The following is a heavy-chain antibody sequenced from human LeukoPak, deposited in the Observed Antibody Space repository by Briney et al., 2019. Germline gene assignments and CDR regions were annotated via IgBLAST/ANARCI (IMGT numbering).Heavy chain of an antibody. CDR3: ARGTYYYDSSGYYYSYPSQYYFDY. Sequence: QAGGSLRLSCAASGFTVSSNYMSWVRQAPGKGLEWVSVIYSGGSTYYAGSVKGRFTISRDNSKNTLYLQMNSLRAEDTAVYYCARGTYYYDSSGYYYSYPSQYYFDYWGQGTLVTVSS. D-gene: IGHD3-22*01. CDR2: IYSGGST. CDR1: GFTVSSNY. V-gene: IGHV3-66*02. J-gene: IGHJ4*02.